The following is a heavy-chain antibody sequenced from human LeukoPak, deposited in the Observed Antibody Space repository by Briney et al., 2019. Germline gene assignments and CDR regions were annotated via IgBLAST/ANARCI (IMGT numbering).Heavy chain of an antibody. CDR3: ARDYDILTGYYERYYFDY. Sequence: GGSLRLSCAASGFTFSSYSMNWVRQAPGKGLEWVSSISSSSSYIYYADSVKGRFTISRDNAKNSLYLQMNSLRAEDTAVYYCARDYDILTGYYERYYFDYWGQGTLVTVSS. CDR1: GFTFSSYS. J-gene: IGHJ4*02. V-gene: IGHV3-21*01. D-gene: IGHD3-9*01. CDR2: ISSSSSYI.